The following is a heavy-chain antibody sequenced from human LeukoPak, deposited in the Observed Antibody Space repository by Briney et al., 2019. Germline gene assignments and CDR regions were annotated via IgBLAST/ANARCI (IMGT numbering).Heavy chain of an antibody. CDR2: IYYSGTT. Sequence: TSETLSLTCAVYGGSFSGYYWSWIRQPPGKGLEWIGYIYYSGTTSYNPSLRSRLTISVDTSKNQFSLRLTSVTAADAAVYYCARYGSGNYYHRGFDSWGQGTLVTVSS. V-gene: IGHV4-59*01. CDR3: ARYGSGNYYHRGFDS. J-gene: IGHJ4*02. D-gene: IGHD3-10*01. CDR1: GGSFSGYY.